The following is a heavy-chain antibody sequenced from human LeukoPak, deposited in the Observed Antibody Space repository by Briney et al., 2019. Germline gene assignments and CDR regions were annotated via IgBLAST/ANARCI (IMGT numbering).Heavy chain of an antibody. J-gene: IGHJ5*02. CDR2: ICGTSRSI. Sequence: GGSLRLSCAPSGFIFSRYSMNWVRQVPGKGLEWVSSICGTSRSIYHADSVKGRFTLSRDNAKNSLFLQMNSLRGEDTAVYYCVGEGIVEPAATEGFDAWGQGTLVTVPS. CDR3: VGEGIVEPAATEGFDA. D-gene: IGHD2-2*01. CDR1: GFIFSRYS. V-gene: IGHV3-21*06.